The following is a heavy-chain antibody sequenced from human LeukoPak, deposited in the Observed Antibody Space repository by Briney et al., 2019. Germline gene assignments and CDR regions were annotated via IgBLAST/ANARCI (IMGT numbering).Heavy chain of an antibody. V-gene: IGHV1-46*01. CDR1: GYTFTSYY. Sequence: PAASVKVSCKASGYTFTSYYMHWVRQAPGQGLEWMGIINPSGGSTSYAQKFQGRVTMTRDMSTSTAYMELRSLRSDDTAVYYCARDIPLPDIVATAYPGYYFDYWGQGTLVTVSS. D-gene: IGHD5-12*01. CDR2: INPSGGST. CDR3: ARDIPLPDIVATAYPGYYFDY. J-gene: IGHJ4*02.